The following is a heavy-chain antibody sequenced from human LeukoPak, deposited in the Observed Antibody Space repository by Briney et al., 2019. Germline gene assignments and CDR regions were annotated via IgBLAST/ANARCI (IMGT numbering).Heavy chain of an antibody. J-gene: IGHJ4*02. Sequence: GGSLRLSCAASGFTFSSYSMNWVRQAPGKELEWVSSISSSSSYIYYADSVKGRFTISRDNAKNSLYLQMNSLRAEDTAVYYCARDVYDSSGYSQYYFDYWGQGTLVTVSS. V-gene: IGHV3-21*01. CDR2: ISSSSSYI. CDR3: ARDVYDSSGYSQYYFDY. D-gene: IGHD3-22*01. CDR1: GFTFSSYS.